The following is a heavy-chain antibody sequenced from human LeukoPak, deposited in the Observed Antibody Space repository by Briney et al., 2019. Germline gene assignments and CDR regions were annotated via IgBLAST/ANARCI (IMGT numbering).Heavy chain of an antibody. Sequence: SETLSLTCTVSGDSIRTYYWAWIRQPAGKGLEWIGHIYSTGGTKYSPSLKSRLTMSVDTSKNQFSLQMNSVTAADTAVYYCARVGYSSGWYYDAFDIWGQGTMVTVSS. CDR3: ARVGYSSGWYYDAFDI. CDR1: GDSIRTYY. J-gene: IGHJ3*02. V-gene: IGHV4-4*07. CDR2: IYSTGGT. D-gene: IGHD6-19*01.